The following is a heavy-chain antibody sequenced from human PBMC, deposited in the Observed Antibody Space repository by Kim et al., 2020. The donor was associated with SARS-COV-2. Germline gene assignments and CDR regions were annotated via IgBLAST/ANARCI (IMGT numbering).Heavy chain of an antibody. D-gene: IGHD3-22*01. CDR2: IWYDGSNK. J-gene: IGHJ4*02. CDR3: ARDGLDYYYDSSGYYYDY. V-gene: IGHV3-33*01. CDR1: GFTFSSYG. Sequence: GGSLRLSCAASGFTFSSYGMHWVRQAPGKGLEWVAVIWYDGSNKYYADSVKGRFTISRDNSKNTLYLQMNSLRAEDTAVYYCARDGLDYYYDSSGYYYDYWGQGTLVTVSS.